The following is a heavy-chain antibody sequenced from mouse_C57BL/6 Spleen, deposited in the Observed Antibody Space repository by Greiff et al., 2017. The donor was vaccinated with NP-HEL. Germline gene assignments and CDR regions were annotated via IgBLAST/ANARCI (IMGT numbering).Heavy chain of an antibody. D-gene: IGHD1-1*01. CDR1: GYTFTDYN. V-gene: IGHV1-22*01. CDR3: APSEDYYGSSYFDY. J-gene: IGHJ2*01. CDR2: INPNNGGT. Sequence: EVQLHQSGPELVKPGASVKMSCKASGYTFTDYNMHWVKQSHGKSLEWIGYINPNNGGTSYNQKFKGKATLTVNKSSSTAYMELRSLTSEDSAVYYCAPSEDYYGSSYFDYWGQGTTLTVSS.